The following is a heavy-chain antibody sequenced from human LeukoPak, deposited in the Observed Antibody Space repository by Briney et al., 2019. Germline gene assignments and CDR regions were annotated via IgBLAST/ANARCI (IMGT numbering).Heavy chain of an antibody. Sequence: PGGSLRLSCAASGFTFSIYAMSWVRQAPGKGLEWVSAISGSGGTAYYADSVKGRFTISRDNSKNSLYLQMNSLRAEDTAVYYCARDHGSGSYYSDYWGQGTLVTVSS. V-gene: IGHV3-23*01. CDR1: GFTFSIYA. D-gene: IGHD3-10*01. J-gene: IGHJ4*02. CDR3: ARDHGSGSYYSDY. CDR2: ISGSGGTA.